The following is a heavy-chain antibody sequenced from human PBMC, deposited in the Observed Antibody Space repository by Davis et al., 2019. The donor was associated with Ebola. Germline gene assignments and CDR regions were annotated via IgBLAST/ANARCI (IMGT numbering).Heavy chain of an antibody. J-gene: IGHJ2*01. D-gene: IGHD1-26*01. V-gene: IGHV3-7*01. CDR3: ATERLEWERLQVSWYFDL. CDR1: GFTFSSYC. Sequence: PSGSLSLSCAASGFTFSSYCMSRVRQAPGKGLEWVANIKQDGSDKYYVDSVKGRFTISSDNAKNSLYLQMNSLRAEDTAVYYCATERLEWERLQVSWYFDLWGRGTLVTVSS. CDR2: IKQDGSDK.